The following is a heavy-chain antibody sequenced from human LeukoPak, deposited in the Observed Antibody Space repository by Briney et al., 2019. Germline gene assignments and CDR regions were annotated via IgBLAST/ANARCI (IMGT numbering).Heavy chain of an antibody. D-gene: IGHD1-1*01. V-gene: IGHV4-59*01. CDR2: IYYSGST. J-gene: IGHJ4*02. Sequence: PSETLSLTCTVSGGSISSYYWSWIRQPPGKGLEWIGYIYYSGSTNYNPSLESRVTISVDTSKNQFSLKLSSVTAADTAVYYCARALWNGSWDYWGQGTLVTVSS. CDR1: GGSISSYY. CDR3: ARALWNGSWDY.